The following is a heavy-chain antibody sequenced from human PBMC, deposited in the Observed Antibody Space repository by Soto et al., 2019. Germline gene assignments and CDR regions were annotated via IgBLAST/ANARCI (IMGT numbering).Heavy chain of an antibody. J-gene: IGHJ4*02. CDR3: ATSQKGYNWNYFDH. Sequence: LSLTCAVSGASISGSYYYWARLRQSPGKGPEWIGSVFYTGFTSYNPSLESRVSVSVDTSKSQFSLKLSAVTAADTAVYYCATSQKGYNWNYFDHWGQGALVTVSS. CDR1: GASISGSYYY. D-gene: IGHD1-20*01. V-gene: IGHV4-39*01. CDR2: VFYTGFT.